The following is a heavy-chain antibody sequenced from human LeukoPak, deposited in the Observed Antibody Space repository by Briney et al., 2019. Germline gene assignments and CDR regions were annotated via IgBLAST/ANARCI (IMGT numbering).Heavy chain of an antibody. J-gene: IGHJ4*02. D-gene: IGHD5-24*01. CDR2: ISYSGIN. CDR1: GASISSYY. CDR3: ARDVRRRDGYNYAEV. V-gene: IGHV4-59*01. Sequence: SETLSLTCTVSGASISSYYWSWTRQPPGKGLEWIGYISYSGINNYNPSLKSRVTISVDTSKNHFSLKLTSVTAADTAVYYCARDVRRRDGYNYAEVWGQGTLVTVSS.